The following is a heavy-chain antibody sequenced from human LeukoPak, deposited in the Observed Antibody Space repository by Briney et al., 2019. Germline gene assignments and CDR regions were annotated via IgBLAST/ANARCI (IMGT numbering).Heavy chain of an antibody. J-gene: IGHJ4*02. D-gene: IGHD3-10*01. CDR2: INPNSGGT. V-gene: IGHV1-2*02. CDR1: GYTFTGYY. Sequence: ASVKVSCKASGYTFTGYYMHWVRQAPGQGLEWMGWINPNSGGTNYAQKFQGRVTMTRDTSIRTAYMELSRLRSDDTAVYYCARKFLGSRGYYFDYWGQGTLVTVSS. CDR3: ARKFLGSRGYYFDY.